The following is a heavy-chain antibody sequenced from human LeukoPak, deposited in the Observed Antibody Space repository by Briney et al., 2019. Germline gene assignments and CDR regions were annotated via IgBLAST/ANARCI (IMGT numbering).Heavy chain of an antibody. Sequence: PSETLSLTCAVSGGSISSGGYSWSWIRQPPGKGLEWIGYIYYSGSTYYNPSLKSRVTISVDTSKNQFSLKLSSVTAADTAVYYCARGWVTEYYFDYWGQGTLVTVSS. CDR3: ARGWVTEYYFDY. CDR1: GGSISSGGYS. V-gene: IGHV4-30-4*07. J-gene: IGHJ4*02. D-gene: IGHD5-18*01. CDR2: IYYSGST.